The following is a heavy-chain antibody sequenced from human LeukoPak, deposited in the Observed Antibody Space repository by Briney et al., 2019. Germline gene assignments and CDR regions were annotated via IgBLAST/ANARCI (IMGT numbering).Heavy chain of an antibody. CDR1: GGSISSYY. V-gene: IGHV4-59*01. CDR2: IYYSGST. Sequence: PSETLSLTCTVSGGSISSYYWSWIRQPPGKGLEWIGYIYYSGSTNYNPSLKSRVTISVDTSKNQFSLKLSSVTAADTAVYYCARVEGIHLWSPAFDIWGQGTMVTVSS. J-gene: IGHJ3*02. CDR3: ARVEGIHLWSPAFDI. D-gene: IGHD5-18*01.